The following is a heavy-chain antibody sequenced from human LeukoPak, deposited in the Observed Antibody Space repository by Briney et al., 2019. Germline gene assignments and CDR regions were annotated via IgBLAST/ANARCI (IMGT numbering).Heavy chain of an antibody. V-gene: IGHV5-51*01. J-gene: IGHJ4*02. D-gene: IGHD5-24*01. CDR2: IYPGDSDT. Sequence: ESLKISCQASGYIFSNYWIGWVRQMPGKGLEWMGIIYPGDSDTTYSPSFQGQVTISAAKSITTAYLQWSSLKASDTAMYYCARRRDGYNYVGTDYWGQGTLVTVSS. CDR3: ARRRDGYNYVGTDY. CDR1: GYIFSNYW.